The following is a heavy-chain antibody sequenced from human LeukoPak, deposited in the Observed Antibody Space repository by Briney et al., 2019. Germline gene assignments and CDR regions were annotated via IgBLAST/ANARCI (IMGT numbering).Heavy chain of an antibody. Sequence: NPGGSLRLSCAASGFTFSNAWMSWVRQAPGKGREWVGRIKSKTDGGTTDYAAPVKGRFTISRDDSKNTLYLQMNSLKTEDTAVYYCTTGEPVYDSSGYLSVYWGQGTLVTVSS. D-gene: IGHD3-22*01. CDR3: TTGEPVYDSSGYLSVY. J-gene: IGHJ4*02. CDR2: IKSKTDGGTT. V-gene: IGHV3-15*01. CDR1: GFTFSNAW.